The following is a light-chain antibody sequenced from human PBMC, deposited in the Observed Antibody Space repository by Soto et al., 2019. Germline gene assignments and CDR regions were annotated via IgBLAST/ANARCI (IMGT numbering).Light chain of an antibody. Sequence: EIVLTQSPGTLSLSPGERATFSCRASQSIDSAYLAWYQKKPGQAPRLLIYATSSRATGIPDRFSGSVSGTDFTLTISRLEPEDFAVYFCQQYDTSPRTFGQGTNVVIK. J-gene: IGKJ1*01. CDR2: ATS. CDR3: QQYDTSPRT. V-gene: IGKV3-20*01. CDR1: QSIDSAY.